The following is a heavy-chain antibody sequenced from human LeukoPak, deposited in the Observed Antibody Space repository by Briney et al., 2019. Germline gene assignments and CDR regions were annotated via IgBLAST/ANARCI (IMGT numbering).Heavy chain of an antibody. D-gene: IGHD3-9*01. Sequence: GGSLRLSCAASGFTFSSYAMSWVRQAPGKGLDWLSGISGSGGSTYYADSVKGRFTISRDNSKNTLFLQMSSLRAEDTAVYYCAKDQSFDWLPHAIWGQGTLVTVSS. CDR1: GFTFSSYA. J-gene: IGHJ4*02. CDR2: ISGSGGST. V-gene: IGHV3-23*01. CDR3: AKDQSFDWLPHAI.